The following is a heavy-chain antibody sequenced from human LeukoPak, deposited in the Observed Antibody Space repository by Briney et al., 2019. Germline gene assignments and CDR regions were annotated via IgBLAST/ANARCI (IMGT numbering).Heavy chain of an antibody. Sequence: PSETLSLTCTVSGGSISSSSYYWGWIRQPPGKGLEWIGSIYYSGSTYYNPSLKSRVTISVDTSKNQFSLKLSSVTAADTAVYYCARPCSGFCFDYWGQGTLVTVSS. CDR2: IYYSGST. J-gene: IGHJ4*02. D-gene: IGHD2-15*01. V-gene: IGHV4-39*01. CDR3: ARPCSGFCFDY. CDR1: GGSISSSSYY.